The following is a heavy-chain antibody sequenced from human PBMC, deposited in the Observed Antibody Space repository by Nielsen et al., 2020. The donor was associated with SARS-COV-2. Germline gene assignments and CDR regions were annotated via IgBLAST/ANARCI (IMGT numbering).Heavy chain of an antibody. J-gene: IGHJ5*02. V-gene: IGHV4-34*01. CDR2: INHSGST. D-gene: IGHD3-10*01. Sequence: WIRQPPGKGLEWIGEINHSGSTNYNPSLKSRVTISVDTSKNQFSLKLSSVTAADTAVYNCARGARVRGVTRRGPNWFDPWGQGTLVTVSS. CDR3: ARGARVRGVTRRGPNWFDP.